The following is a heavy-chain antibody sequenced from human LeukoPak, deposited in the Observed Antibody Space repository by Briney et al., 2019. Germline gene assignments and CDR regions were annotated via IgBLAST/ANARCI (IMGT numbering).Heavy chain of an antibody. Sequence: TGGSLRLSCAASGFTFSSYAMSWVRQAPGKGLEWVSAISGSGGSTYYADSVKGRFTISRDNSKNTLYLQMRSLRAEDTAVYYCAKNALAAGVAHYYDSSGSFDYWGQGTLVTVSS. CDR2: ISGSGGST. D-gene: IGHD3-22*01. CDR3: AKNALAAGVAHYYDSSGSFDY. CDR1: GFTFSSYA. V-gene: IGHV3-23*01. J-gene: IGHJ4*02.